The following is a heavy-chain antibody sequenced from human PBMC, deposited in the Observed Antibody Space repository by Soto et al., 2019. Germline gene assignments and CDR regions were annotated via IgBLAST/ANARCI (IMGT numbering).Heavy chain of an antibody. CDR1: GFTFSSYG. J-gene: IGHJ6*02. Sequence: QVQLVESGGGVVQPGRSLRLSCAASGFTFSSYGMHWVRQAPGKGLELVAVIWYDGSNKYYADSVKGRFTISRDTSKNTLDLQMNSLRAEDTAVYYCAREYYDFWSGYSSHGMDVWGQGTTVTVSS. CDR3: AREYYDFWSGYSSHGMDV. V-gene: IGHV3-33*01. CDR2: IWYDGSNK. D-gene: IGHD3-3*01.